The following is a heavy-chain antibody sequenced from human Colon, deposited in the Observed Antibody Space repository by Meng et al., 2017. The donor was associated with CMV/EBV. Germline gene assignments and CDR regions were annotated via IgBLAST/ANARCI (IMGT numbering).Heavy chain of an antibody. D-gene: IGHD2-2*01. CDR3: ARAWWKSGVVVVSATTNWFDH. Sequence: ASVKVSCKTSGYIFSTSGIAWVRQAPGQGLDWMGWISAKNGNTEYAQKFQGRATMTTDTSTNTAYMELRSLRPDDTAMYYCARAWWKSGVVVVSATTNWFDHWGQGTLVTVSS. J-gene: IGHJ5*02. CDR2: ISAKNGNT. CDR1: GYIFSTSG. V-gene: IGHV1-18*01.